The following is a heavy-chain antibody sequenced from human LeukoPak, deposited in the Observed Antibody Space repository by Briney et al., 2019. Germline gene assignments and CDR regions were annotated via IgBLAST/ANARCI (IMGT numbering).Heavy chain of an antibody. D-gene: IGHD4-23*01. V-gene: IGHV4-4*07. CDR3: AREFGHCYGDNCFYFFDT. CDR2: THTSGST. Sequence: SETLSLTCTVSGGSIGNYYWSWIRQPAGKGLEWIGRTHTSGSTNYNPSLKSRVTMSVDTSKSQFSLKLTSVTAADTAVYYCAREFGHCYGDNCFYFFDTWGQGFRVTVST. J-gene: IGHJ4*02. CDR1: GGSIGNYY.